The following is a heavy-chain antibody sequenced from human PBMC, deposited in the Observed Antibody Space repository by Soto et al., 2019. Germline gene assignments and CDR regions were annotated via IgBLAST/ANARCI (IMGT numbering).Heavy chain of an antibody. D-gene: IGHD3-9*01. CDR1: GGTFSSYA. CDR3: ARRSGDILTGYYAPRMDV. J-gene: IGHJ6*02. CDR2: IIPIFGTA. V-gene: IGHV1-69*13. Sequence: ASVKVSCKASGGTFSSYAISWVRQAPGQGLEWMGGIIPIFGTANYAQKFQGRVTITADESTSTAYMELSSLRSEDTAVYYCARRSGDILTGYYAPRMDVWGQGTTVTVSS.